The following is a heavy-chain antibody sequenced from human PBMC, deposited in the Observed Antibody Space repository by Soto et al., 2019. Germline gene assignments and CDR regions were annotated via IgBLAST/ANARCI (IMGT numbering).Heavy chain of an antibody. CDR2: ISYDGSNK. V-gene: IGHV3-30-3*01. Sequence: GGSLRLSCAASGFTFSSYAMHWVRQAPGKGLEWVAVISYDGSNKYYADSVKGRFTISRDNSKNTLYLQMNSLRAEDTAVYYCARGLYGSGSYYNFYYYYGMDDWGQGTTVTVSS. J-gene: IGHJ6*02. CDR1: GFTFSSYA. D-gene: IGHD3-10*01. CDR3: ARGLYGSGSYYNFYYYYGMDD.